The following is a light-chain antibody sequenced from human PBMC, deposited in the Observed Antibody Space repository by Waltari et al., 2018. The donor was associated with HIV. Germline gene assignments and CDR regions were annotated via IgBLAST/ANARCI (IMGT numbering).Light chain of an antibody. V-gene: IGLV2-14*01. CDR1: SSDVGGYNY. Sequence: QSALTQPASVSGSPGQSITISCTGTSSDVGGYNYVSWYQQHPGKAPKLMIYEVSNRPAGVSNRFSGSKSGNTASLTISGLQAEDEADYYCSSYTSSSWRVFGTGTKVTVL. CDR2: EVS. CDR3: SSYTSSSWRV. J-gene: IGLJ1*01.